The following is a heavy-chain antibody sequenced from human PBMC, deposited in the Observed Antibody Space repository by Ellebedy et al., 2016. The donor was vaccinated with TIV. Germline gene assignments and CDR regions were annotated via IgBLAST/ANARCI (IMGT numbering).Heavy chain of an antibody. CDR2: IYYTGST. CDR3: ARAGGYVNYFDY. J-gene: IGHJ4*02. D-gene: IGHD5-12*01. V-gene: IGHV4-59*01. CDR1: GGSISNYY. Sequence: MPSETLSLTCTVSGGSISNYYWSWIRQPPGKGLEWIGYIYYTGSTNYNPFLKSRVTISLDTSKNQFSLQLSSVTAADTAVYYCARAGGYVNYFDYWGQGTLVTVSS.